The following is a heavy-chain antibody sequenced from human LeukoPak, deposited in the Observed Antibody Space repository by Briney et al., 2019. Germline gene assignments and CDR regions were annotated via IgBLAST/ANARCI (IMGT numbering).Heavy chain of an antibody. V-gene: IGHV4-61*02. J-gene: IGHJ4*02. CDR3: ARDQGLGYFDY. D-gene: IGHD5/OR15-5a*01. CDR2: IYTSGST. Sequence: SQTLSLTCTVSGGSISSGSYYWSWIRQPAGKGLEWIGRIYTSGSTNYNPSLKSRVTISVDTSKNQFSLKLSSVTAADTAVYYCARDQGLGYFDYWGQGTLVTVSS. CDR1: GGSISSGSYY.